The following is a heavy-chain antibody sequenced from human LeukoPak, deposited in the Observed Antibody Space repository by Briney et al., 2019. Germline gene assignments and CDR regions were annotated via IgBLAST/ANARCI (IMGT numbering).Heavy chain of an antibody. D-gene: IGHD1-26*01. CDR1: GFTFSSYS. CDR3: ARDLGSYYGTDY. CDR2: ISTSSSYI. Sequence: GGSLRLSCAASGFTFSSYSMNWVRQAPGKGLEWVSFISTSSSYIYYADSVKGRFTISRDNAKNSLYLQMSSLRAEDTAVYYCARDLGSYYGTDYWGQGTLVTVSS. V-gene: IGHV3-21*01. J-gene: IGHJ4*02.